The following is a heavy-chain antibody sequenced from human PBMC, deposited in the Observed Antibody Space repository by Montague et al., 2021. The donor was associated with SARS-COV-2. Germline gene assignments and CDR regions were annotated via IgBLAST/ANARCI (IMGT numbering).Heavy chain of an antibody. D-gene: IGHD6-19*01. J-gene: IGHJ3*02. CDR2: IYRSGST. V-gene: IGHV4-38-2*02. Sequence: SETLSLTCTVSGYSISTGYYWGWIRQPPGKGLEWIGTIYRSGSTYFNPSLKSRVTISVDTSKNQFSLNLSSVTAADTAVYYCAKVAGSHDTFDIWGRGTMVTVSS. CDR1: GYSISTGYY. CDR3: AKVAGSHDTFDI.